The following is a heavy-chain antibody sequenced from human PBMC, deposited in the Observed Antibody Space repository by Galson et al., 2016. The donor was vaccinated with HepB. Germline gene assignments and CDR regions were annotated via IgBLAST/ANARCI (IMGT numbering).Heavy chain of an antibody. CDR3: ARDPGVAAAGHYNGLDV. Sequence: SVKVSCKASGDTFNSYAISWVRQAPGQGLEWMGGIIPIFGTTNYAQKFQGRVTITADESTSTAYMELSSLRSEDTAVYYCARDPGVAAAGHYNGLDVWGQGTTVTVSS. CDR2: IIPIFGTT. D-gene: IGHD6-13*01. CDR1: GDTFNSYA. V-gene: IGHV1-69*13. J-gene: IGHJ6*02.